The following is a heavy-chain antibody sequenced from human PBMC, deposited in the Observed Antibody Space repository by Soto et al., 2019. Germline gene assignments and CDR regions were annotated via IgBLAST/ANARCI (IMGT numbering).Heavy chain of an antibody. D-gene: IGHD3-22*01. CDR1: GGTFSSYA. V-gene: IGHV1-69*13. CDR3: ASRGYYDSSGYSPFDY. J-gene: IGHJ4*02. Sequence: VASVKVSCKASGGTFSSYAISWVRQAPGQGLEWMGGIIPIFGTANYAQKFQGRVTITADESTSTAYMELSSLRSEDTAVYYCASRGYYDSSGYSPFDYWGQGTLVTVSS. CDR2: IIPIFGTA.